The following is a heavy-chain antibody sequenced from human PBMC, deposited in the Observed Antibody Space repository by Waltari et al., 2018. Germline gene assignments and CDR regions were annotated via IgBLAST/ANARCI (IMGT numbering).Heavy chain of an antibody. J-gene: IGHJ4*02. V-gene: IGHV3-7*04. CDR1: GFTSPRLW. CDR3: ARADYGGSADYDY. Sequence: EVQLVESGGTLVQPGGYLRLSWLASGFTSPRLWKTWVRQAPGKGLEWLANINEDGSEKFYVDSVTGRFSISRDNAKNSLYLQMNTLTVEDTAVYYCARADYGGSADYDYWGQGTLVTVSS. CDR2: INEDGSEK. D-gene: IGHD4-17*01.